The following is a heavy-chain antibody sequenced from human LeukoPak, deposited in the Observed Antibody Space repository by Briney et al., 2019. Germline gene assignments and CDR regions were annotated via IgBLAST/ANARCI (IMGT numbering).Heavy chain of an antibody. J-gene: IGHJ4*02. V-gene: IGHV3-48*01. D-gene: IGHD1-26*01. CDR3: ARVGEGAAKD. CDR2: ISSSSNTI. Sequence: PGGSLRLSCAASGFTFSSYSMNWVRQAPGKGLEWVSYISSSSNTIYYADSVKGRFTISSDNSKNTLYLQMNSLRVEDTAVYYCARVGEGAAKDWGQGTLVTVSS. CDR1: GFTFSSYS.